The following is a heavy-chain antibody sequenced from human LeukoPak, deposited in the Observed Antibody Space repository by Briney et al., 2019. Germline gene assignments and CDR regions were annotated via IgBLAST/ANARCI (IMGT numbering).Heavy chain of an antibody. CDR1: GYTFRSYW. CDR3: ARHRNDDYEPKGHFDY. D-gene: IGHD4-17*01. J-gene: IGHJ4*02. Sequence: GESLKISCKGSGYTFRSYWIGWVRQMPGKGLEWMGIIYPGDSDTRYSPSFQGQVTISADSSISTAYLQWSSLKASDSAMYFCARHRNDDYEPKGHFDYWGQGALVTVSS. CDR2: IYPGDSDT. V-gene: IGHV5-51*01.